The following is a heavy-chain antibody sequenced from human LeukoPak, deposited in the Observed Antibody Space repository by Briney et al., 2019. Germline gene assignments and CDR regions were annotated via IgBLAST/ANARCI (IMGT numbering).Heavy chain of an antibody. D-gene: IGHD6-19*01. J-gene: IGHJ5*02. V-gene: IGHV3-23*01. Sequence: PGGSLRLSCAASGFTFSSYAMSWVRQAPGKGLEWVSAISGGGGSTYYADSVKGRFTISRDNSKNTLYLQMNSLRPEDTAVYFCAKDQYRSGWYGTFDPWGQGTLVTVSS. CDR2: ISGGGGST. CDR1: GFTFSSYA. CDR3: AKDQYRSGWYGTFDP.